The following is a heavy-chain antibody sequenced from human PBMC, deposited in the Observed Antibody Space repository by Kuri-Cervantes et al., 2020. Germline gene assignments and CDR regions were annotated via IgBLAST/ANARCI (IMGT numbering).Heavy chain of an antibody. J-gene: IGHJ5*02. Sequence: SETLSLTCTVSGGPVSSAGYYWSWIRQPPGKGLEWIGYIYYSGNTDYNSSLKSRVTISVHTSTNQFSLKLNSVTAADTAVYYCARHLGYYGSGSGFFDPWGQGTLVTVSS. CDR2: IYYSGNT. CDR3: ARHLGYYGSGSGFFDP. V-gene: IGHV4-61*08. CDR1: GGPVSSAGYY. D-gene: IGHD3-10*01.